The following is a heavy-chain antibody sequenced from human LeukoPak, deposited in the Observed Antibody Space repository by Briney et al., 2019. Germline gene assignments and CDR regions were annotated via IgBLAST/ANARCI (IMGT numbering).Heavy chain of an antibody. D-gene: IGHD3-9*01. Sequence: GGSLRLSCAASGFTFSSYGMHWVRQAPGKGLEWVAVIWYDGSNKYYADSVKGRFTISRDNSKNTLYLQMNSLRAEDTAVYYCARDYDILTAYHASFDYWGQGTLVTVSS. CDR2: IWYDGSNK. J-gene: IGHJ4*02. V-gene: IGHV3-33*01. CDR3: ARDYDILTAYHASFDY. CDR1: GFTFSSYG.